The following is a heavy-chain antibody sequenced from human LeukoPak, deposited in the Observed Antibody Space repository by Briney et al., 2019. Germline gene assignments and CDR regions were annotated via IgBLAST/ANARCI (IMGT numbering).Heavy chain of an antibody. CDR1: GYTFSDFY. D-gene: IGHD2-2*01. V-gene: IGHV1-2*06. CDR2: IHPNSGGT. Sequence: ASVKVSCKASGYTFSDFYVHWVRQAPGQGLEWMGRIHPNSGGTNYAQSLQGRVTMTRDGSISTAYMELSRLTSDDTAVYYCARDPLSNSWYYFDYWGQGTLVTVSS. CDR3: ARDPLSNSWYYFDY. J-gene: IGHJ4*02.